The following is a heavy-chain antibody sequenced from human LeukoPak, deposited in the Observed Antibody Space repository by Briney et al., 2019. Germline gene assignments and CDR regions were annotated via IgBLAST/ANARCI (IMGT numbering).Heavy chain of an antibody. CDR1: GFTFDDYA. V-gene: IGHV3-9*01. J-gene: IGHJ4*02. CDR3: AREIFWSAYSCDY. Sequence: PGGSLRLSCAASGFTFDDYAMHWVRQAPGKGLEWVSGISWNSGSIGYADSVKGRFTISRDNAKNSLYLQMNSLRAEDTAVYYCAREIFWSAYSCDYWGQGTLVTVSS. D-gene: IGHD3-3*01. CDR2: ISWNSGSI.